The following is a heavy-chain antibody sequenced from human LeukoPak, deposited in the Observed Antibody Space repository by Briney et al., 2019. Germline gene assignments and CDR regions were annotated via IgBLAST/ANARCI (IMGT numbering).Heavy chain of an antibody. V-gene: IGHV4-59*01. CDR3: ASLGVAVAAHAFDI. D-gene: IGHD6-19*01. CDR2: IYYSGST. J-gene: IGHJ3*02. Sequence: SETLSLTCTVPGGSISSYYWSWIRQPPGKGLEWIGYIYYSGSTNYNPSLKSRVTISVDTSKNQFSLKLSSVTAADTAVYYCASLGVAVAAHAFDIWGQGTMVTVSS. CDR1: GGSISSYY.